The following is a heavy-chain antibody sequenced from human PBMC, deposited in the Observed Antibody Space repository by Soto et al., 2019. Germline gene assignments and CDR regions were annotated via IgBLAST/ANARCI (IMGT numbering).Heavy chain of an antibody. Sequence: AGGSLRLSCAASGFTFDDYGMSWVRQAPGKGLEWVSGINWNGGSTGYADSVKGRFTISRDNAKNSLYLQMNSLRAEDTALYYCARDDYYDSSDPGGAFDIWGQGTMVTVSS. D-gene: IGHD3-22*01. CDR1: GFTFDDYG. J-gene: IGHJ3*02. V-gene: IGHV3-20*04. CDR2: INWNGGST. CDR3: ARDDYYDSSDPGGAFDI.